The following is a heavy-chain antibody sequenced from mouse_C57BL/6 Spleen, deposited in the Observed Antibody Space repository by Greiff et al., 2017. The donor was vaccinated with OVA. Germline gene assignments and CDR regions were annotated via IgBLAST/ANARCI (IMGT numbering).Heavy chain of an antibody. V-gene: IGHV1-80*01. J-gene: IGHJ4*01. CDR3: ARLSDYAMDD. CDR1: GYAFSSYW. CDR2: IYPGDGDT. Sequence: VQRVESGAELVKPGASVKISCKASGYAFSSYWMNWVKQRPGKGLEWIGQIYPGDGDTNYNGKFKGKATLTADKSSSTAYMQLSSLTSEDSAVYFGARLSDYAMDDWGQGTSVTVSS.